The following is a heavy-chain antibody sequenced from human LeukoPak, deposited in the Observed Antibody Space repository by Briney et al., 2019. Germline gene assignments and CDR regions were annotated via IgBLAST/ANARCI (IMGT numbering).Heavy chain of an antibody. CDR1: GFTFTTSA. CDR2: IVVDSGNT. V-gene: IGHV1-58*01. CDR3: AAGSSGWYVDY. Sequence: GTSVKVSCKSSGFTFTTSAVQWVRQARGQRLEWIGWIVVDSGNTNYAQKFQERVTITRDISTGTAYMELSSLRSEDTAMYYCAAGSSGWYVDYWGQGTLVTVSS. D-gene: IGHD6-19*01. J-gene: IGHJ4*02.